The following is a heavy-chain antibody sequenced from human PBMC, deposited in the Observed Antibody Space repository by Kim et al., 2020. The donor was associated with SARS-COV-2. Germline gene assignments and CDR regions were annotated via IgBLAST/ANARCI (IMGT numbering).Heavy chain of an antibody. CDR1: GGTFSSYA. V-gene: IGHV1-69*06. J-gene: IGHJ4*02. Sequence: SVKVSCKASGGTFSSYAISWVRQAPGQGLEWMGGIIPIFGTANYAQKFQGRVTITADKSTSTAYMELSSLRSEDTAVYYCARGYSSSPHAGFDYWGQGTLVTVSS. CDR3: ARGYSSSPHAGFDY. D-gene: IGHD6-13*01. CDR2: IIPIFGTA.